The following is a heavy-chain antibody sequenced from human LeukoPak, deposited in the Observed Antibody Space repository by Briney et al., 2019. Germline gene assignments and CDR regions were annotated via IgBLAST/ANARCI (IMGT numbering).Heavy chain of an antibody. V-gene: IGHV4-39*01. D-gene: IGHD3-22*01. J-gene: IGHJ3*02. CDR2: TYYSGST. CDR3: ARTAYYYDSSGYSDAFDI. CDR1: GGSISSSSYY. Sequence: SETLSLTCTVSGGSISSSSYYWGWIRQPPGKGLEWIGSTYYSGSTYYNPSLKSRVTISVDTSKNQFSLKLSSVTAADTAVYYCARTAYYYDSSGYSDAFDIWGQGTMVTVSS.